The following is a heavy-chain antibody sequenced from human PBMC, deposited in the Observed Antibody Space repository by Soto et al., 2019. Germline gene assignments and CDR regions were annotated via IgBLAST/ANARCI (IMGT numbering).Heavy chain of an antibody. Sequence: PSVKVSCKASGGTFSSYAISWVRQAPGQGLEWMGGIIPIFGTANYAQKFQGRVTITADESTSTAYMELSSLRSEDTAVYYCARPARTSSYYYYGMDVWGQGTTVTVSS. D-gene: IGHD2-15*01. CDR2: IIPIFGTA. CDR3: ARPARTSSYYYYGMDV. CDR1: GGTFSSYA. J-gene: IGHJ6*02. V-gene: IGHV1-69*13.